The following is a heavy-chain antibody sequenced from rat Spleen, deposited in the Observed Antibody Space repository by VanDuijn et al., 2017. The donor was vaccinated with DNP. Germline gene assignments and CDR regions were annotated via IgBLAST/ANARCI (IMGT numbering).Heavy chain of an antibody. CDR3: AMVRYYSATGYFDY. CDR1: GFTFSNYG. D-gene: IGHD1-1*01. Sequence: EVQLVESGGGLVQPGRSLKLSCAASGFTFSNYGMAWVRQAPKKGLEWVATITSRTGSTNYRDSVKGRFTISRDTAISSLYLQMNGLTSEDTATSYCAMVRYYSATGYFDYWGQGVMVTVSS. V-gene: IGHV5S13*01. CDR2: ITSRTGST. J-gene: IGHJ2*01.